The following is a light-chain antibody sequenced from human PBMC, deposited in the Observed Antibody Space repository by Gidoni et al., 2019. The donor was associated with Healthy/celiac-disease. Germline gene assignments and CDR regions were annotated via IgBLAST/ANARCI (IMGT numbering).Light chain of an antibody. CDR3: QQRYSTPLT. Sequence: DSQMTQSPSSLSASVGDRVTITCRASQSISSYLNWYQQKPGKAPKLLIYAASSLHSGVPSRFSGSGSGTDFTLTISSLQPEDFATYYCQQRYSTPLTFGGGTKVEIK. V-gene: IGKV1-39*01. J-gene: IGKJ4*01. CDR2: AAS. CDR1: QSISSY.